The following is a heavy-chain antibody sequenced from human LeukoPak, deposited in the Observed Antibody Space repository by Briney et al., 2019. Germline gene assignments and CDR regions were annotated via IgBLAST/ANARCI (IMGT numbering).Heavy chain of an antibody. CDR2: INTNTGNP. J-gene: IGHJ6*02. Sequence: ASVKVSCKASGYTFTSYAMNWVRQAPGQGLEWMGWINTNTGNPTYVQGFTGRFVFSLDTSVSTAYLQISSLKAEDTAVYYCARSSGSFINYFYGMDVWGQGTTVTVSS. CDR1: GYTFTSYA. D-gene: IGHD1-26*01. V-gene: IGHV7-4-1*02. CDR3: ARSSGSFINYFYGMDV.